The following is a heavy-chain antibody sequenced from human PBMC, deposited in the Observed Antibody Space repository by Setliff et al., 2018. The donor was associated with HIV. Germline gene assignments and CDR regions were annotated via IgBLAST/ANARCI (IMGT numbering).Heavy chain of an antibody. D-gene: IGHD6-25*01. CDR2: INPSGGST. V-gene: IGHV1-46*01. Sequence: ASVKVSCKASGYTFTSFYLHWVRQAPGQGLEWMAIINPSGGSTSYAQKFQGRVTMTSDTSTSTVYMELSSLRSEDTAVYYCARWVDDNSEGSYYHYMDVWGNGASVTVSS. J-gene: IGHJ6*03. CDR3: ARWVDDNSEGSYYHYMDV. CDR1: GYTFTSFY.